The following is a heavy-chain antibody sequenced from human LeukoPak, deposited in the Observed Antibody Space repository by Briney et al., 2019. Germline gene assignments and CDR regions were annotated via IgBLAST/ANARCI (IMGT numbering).Heavy chain of an antibody. CDR2: IYTSGST. J-gene: IGHJ6*03. CDR1: GGSISSGSYY. Sequence: SETLSLTCTVSGGSISSGSYYWRWIRQPAGKGLEWIGRIYTSGSTNYNPSLKSRVTISVDTSKNQFSLKLSSVTAADTAVYYCARAPSNYGVWYYYYYMDVWGKGTTVTVSS. CDR3: ARAPSNYGVWYYYYYMDV. D-gene: IGHD4-11*01. V-gene: IGHV4-61*02.